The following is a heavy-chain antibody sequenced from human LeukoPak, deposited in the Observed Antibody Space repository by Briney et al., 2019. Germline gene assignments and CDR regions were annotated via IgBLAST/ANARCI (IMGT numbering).Heavy chain of an antibody. Sequence: PGRSLRLSCAASGFTFSSYAMHWVRQAPGKGLEWVAVISYDGSNKYYADSVKGRFTISRDNSKNTLYLQMNSLRAEDTAVYYCARDYGSSWYDYFDYWGQGALVTVSS. CDR1: GFTFSSYA. J-gene: IGHJ4*02. CDR3: ARDYGSSWYDYFDY. D-gene: IGHD6-13*01. CDR2: ISYDGSNK. V-gene: IGHV3-30*04.